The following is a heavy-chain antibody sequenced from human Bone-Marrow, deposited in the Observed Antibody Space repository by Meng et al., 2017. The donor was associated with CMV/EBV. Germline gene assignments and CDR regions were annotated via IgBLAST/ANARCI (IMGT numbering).Heavy chain of an antibody. CDR2: ISSSSSYI. J-gene: IGHJ6*02. V-gene: IGHV3-21*01. CDR1: GFTFSSYS. Sequence: GESLKISCAASGFTFSSYSMNWVRQAPGKGLEWVSSISSSSSYIYYADSVKGRFTISRDNAKNSLYLQMNSLRAEDTAVYYCARGIASGYDYYYYGMDVWGQGTTVTVSS. CDR3: ARGIASGYDYYYYGMDV. D-gene: IGHD5-12*01.